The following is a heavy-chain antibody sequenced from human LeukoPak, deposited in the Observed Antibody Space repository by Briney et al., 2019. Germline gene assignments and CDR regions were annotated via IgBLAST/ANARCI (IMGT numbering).Heavy chain of an antibody. CDR3: ARTRYCSGGSCYSPYYYYYGMDV. CDR2: ISYDGSNK. D-gene: IGHD2-15*01. J-gene: IGHJ6*02. V-gene: IGHV3-30-3*01. CDR1: GFTFSSYA. Sequence: GGSLRPSCAASGFTFSSYAMHWVRQAPGKGLEWVAVISYDGSNKYYADSVKGRFTISRDNSKNTLYLQMNSLRAEDTAVYYCARTRYCSGGSCYSPYYYYYGMDVWGQGTTVTVSS.